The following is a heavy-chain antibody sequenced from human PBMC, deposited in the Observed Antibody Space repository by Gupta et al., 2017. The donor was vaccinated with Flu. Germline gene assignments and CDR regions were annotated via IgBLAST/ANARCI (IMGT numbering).Heavy chain of an antibody. CDR1: G. D-gene: IGHD3-10*01. CDR3: ARQGKSGTTETGFDY. V-gene: IGHV3-33*01. CDR2: IWNDGSYK. J-gene: IGHJ4*02. Sequence: GMHWVRQAPGKGLEWVAVIWNDGSYKYYGDSGKGRFTVSRDNSKNTAYLHMNTLRAEDSGVYYCARQGKSGTTETGFDYWGQGTLVTVSS.